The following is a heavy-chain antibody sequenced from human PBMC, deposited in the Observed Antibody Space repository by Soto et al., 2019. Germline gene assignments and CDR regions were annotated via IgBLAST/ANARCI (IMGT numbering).Heavy chain of an antibody. CDR3: ATQKRFSIFGVELDY. Sequence: QVQLVQSGAEVKKPGASVKVSCKASGYTFTSYGISWERQAPGQGLEWMGWISAYNGNTNYAQKLQGRVTMTTDTSTSTAYMELRSLRSDDTAVYYCATQKRFSIFGVELDYWGQGTLVTVSS. V-gene: IGHV1-18*01. CDR1: GYTFTSYG. D-gene: IGHD3-3*01. CDR2: ISAYNGNT. J-gene: IGHJ4*02.